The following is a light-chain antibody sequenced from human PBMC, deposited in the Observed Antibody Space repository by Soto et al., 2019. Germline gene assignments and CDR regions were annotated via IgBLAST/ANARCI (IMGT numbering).Light chain of an antibody. CDR1: PSVSGSN. V-gene: IGKV3-20*01. J-gene: IGKJ2*01. CDR2: GAS. Sequence: EIVLTQSPGTLSLSPGERATLSCRASPSVSGSNLAWYQQKPGQAPRLVIYGASSRATGIPDRFSGSGSGTDFTLTISRLEPEDFATYYCQQTNIFPYTFGQGTKLEIK. CDR3: QQTNIFPYT.